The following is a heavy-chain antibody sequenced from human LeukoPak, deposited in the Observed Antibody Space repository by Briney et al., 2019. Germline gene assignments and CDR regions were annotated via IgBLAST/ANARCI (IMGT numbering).Heavy chain of an antibody. Sequence: GGSLRLSCAASGFTFGTYWMSWVRQAPGKGLEWVANIKQDGSEKYYLDSETGRFTISRDNAKNSLYLQMNSLRAEDTAVYYCARILSGTFNYWGQGTLVTVSS. J-gene: IGHJ4*02. CDR3: ARILSGTFNY. CDR1: GFTFGTYW. D-gene: IGHD3-9*01. CDR2: IKQDGSEK. V-gene: IGHV3-7*01.